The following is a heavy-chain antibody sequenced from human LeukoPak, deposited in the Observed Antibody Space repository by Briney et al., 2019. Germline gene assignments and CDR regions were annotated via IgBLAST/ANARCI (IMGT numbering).Heavy chain of an antibody. CDR3: ARAYYILTGYSNPKDY. J-gene: IGHJ4*01. V-gene: IGHV3-33*01. D-gene: IGHD3-9*01. Sequence: PGGSLRLSCAASGFTFSSYGMHWVRQAPGKGLEWVAVIWYDGSNKYYADSVKGRFTISRDNSKNTLYLQMNSLRAEDTAVYYCARAYYILTGYSNPKDYWGQGTPVTVSS. CDR1: GFTFSSYG. CDR2: IWYDGSNK.